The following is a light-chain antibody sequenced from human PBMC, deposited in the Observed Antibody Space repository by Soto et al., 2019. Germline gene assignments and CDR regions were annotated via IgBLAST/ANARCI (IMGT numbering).Light chain of an antibody. CDR1: QSVSSY. J-gene: IGKJ4*01. CDR2: AAS. Sequence: EIVLTQSPATLSLSPGERATLSCRASQSVSSYLAWYQQKPGQAPRLLIYAASTRATGIPARFSGSGSGTEFTLTISSLQSEDFAVYYCQQYNNWPLLTFGGGTKVDIK. CDR3: QQYNNWPLLT. V-gene: IGKV3-15*01.